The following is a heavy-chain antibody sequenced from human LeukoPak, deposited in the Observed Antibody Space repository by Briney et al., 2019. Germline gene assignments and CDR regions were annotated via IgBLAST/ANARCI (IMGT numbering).Heavy chain of an antibody. Sequence: SETLSLTCTVSGGSISSSGYCWGWIRQPPWKGLEWIGSIDYSGSTNYNPSLKSRVTISVDMSKNQFSLKLSSVTAADTAVYYCARGGGRDGYYFDYWGQGTLVTVSS. CDR2: IDYSGST. J-gene: IGHJ4*02. V-gene: IGHV4-39*01. CDR1: GGSISSSGYC. CDR3: ARGGGRDGYYFDY. D-gene: IGHD5-24*01.